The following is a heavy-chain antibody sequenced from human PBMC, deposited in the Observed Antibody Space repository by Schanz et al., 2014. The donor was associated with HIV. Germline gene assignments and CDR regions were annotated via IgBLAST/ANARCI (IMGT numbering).Heavy chain of an antibody. J-gene: IGHJ6*02. CDR2: ISNDGSNQ. V-gene: IGHV3-30*03. CDR1: GFMFSSYG. CDR3: ARRDYGDYYYYYGMDV. Sequence: QVQLLESGGGLVQPGGSLRLSCAASGFMFSSYGMGWVRPAPGKGLEWVADISNDGSNQYYADSVKGRFTISRDNSKNTLYLQMNSLRAEDTAVYYCARRDYGDYYYYYGMDVWGQGTTVTVSS. D-gene: IGHD4-17*01.